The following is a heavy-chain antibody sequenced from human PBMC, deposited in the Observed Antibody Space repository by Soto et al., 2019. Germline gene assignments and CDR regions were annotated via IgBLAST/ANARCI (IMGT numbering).Heavy chain of an antibody. CDR1: GYTFTSYG. CDR2: ISAYNGNT. Sequence: SCKASGYTFTSYGISLVRQAPGQGLEWMGWISAYNGNTNYAQKLQGRVTMTTDTSTSTAYMELRSLRSDDTAVYYCARSRRWFGANYGMDVWGQGTTVTVSS. CDR3: ARSRRWFGANYGMDV. D-gene: IGHD3-10*01. J-gene: IGHJ6*02. V-gene: IGHV1-18*01.